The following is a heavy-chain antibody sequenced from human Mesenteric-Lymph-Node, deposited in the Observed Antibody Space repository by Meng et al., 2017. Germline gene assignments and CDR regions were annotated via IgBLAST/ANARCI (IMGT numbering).Heavy chain of an antibody. CDR3: ARDIHTMVIFDAFDI. CDR2: ISSSGSTI. J-gene: IGHJ3*02. Sequence: GGSLRLSCAASGFNFSDYYMSWIRQAPGKGLEWVSYISSSGSTIYYADSVKGRFTITRDNAKNSLYLQMNSLRAEDTAVYYCARDIHTMVIFDAFDIWGQGTMVTVSS. D-gene: IGHD3-10*01. V-gene: IGHV3-11*04. CDR1: GFNFSDYY.